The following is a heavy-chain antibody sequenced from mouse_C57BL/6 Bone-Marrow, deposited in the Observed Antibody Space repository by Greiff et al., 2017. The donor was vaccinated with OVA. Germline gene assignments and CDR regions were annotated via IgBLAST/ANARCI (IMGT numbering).Heavy chain of an antibody. CDR2: IDPSDSYT. V-gene: IGHV1-69*01. CDR3: ARYYYGPHWYFDV. Sequence: QVQLQQPGAELVMPGASVKLSCKASGYTFTSYWMHWVKQRPGQGLEWIGEIDPSDSYTNYNQKFKGKSTMTVDKSSSTAYMQLSSLTSEDSAVYYCARYYYGPHWYFDVWGTGTTVTVSS. D-gene: IGHD1-1*01. J-gene: IGHJ1*03. CDR1: GYTFTSYW.